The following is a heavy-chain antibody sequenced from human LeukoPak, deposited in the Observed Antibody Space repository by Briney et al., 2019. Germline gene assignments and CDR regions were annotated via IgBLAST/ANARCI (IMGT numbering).Heavy chain of an antibody. J-gene: IGHJ6*02. CDR2: IRSKAYSYAT. CDR3: TSDFGGNDYYYYYGMDV. V-gene: IGHV3-73*01. CDR1: EFTFSGSS. Sequence: GGSLTLSCAASEFTFSGSSMHWVRQASGKGLEWVGRIRSKAYSYATTYAASVKGRFTISRDDSKNTAYLQMNSLKTEDTAVYYCTSDFGGNDYYYYYGMDVWGQGTTVTVSS. D-gene: IGHD4-23*01.